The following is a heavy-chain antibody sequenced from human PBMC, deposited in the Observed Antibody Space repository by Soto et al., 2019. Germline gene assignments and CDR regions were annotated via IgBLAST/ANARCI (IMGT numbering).Heavy chain of an antibody. CDR3: TTGLGAPFGYCSSTSCYALAY. CDR1: GFTFSSAL. CDR2: IKSKTDGGTT. V-gene: IGHV3-15*07. Sequence: GGSLRLSCAASGFTFSSALMTWVRQAPGKGLEWVGRIKSKTDGGTTDYAAPVKGRFTISRDDSKNTLYLQMNSLKTEDTAVYYCTTGLGAPFGYCSSTSCYALAYWGQGSLVTVSS. D-gene: IGHD2-2*03. J-gene: IGHJ4*02.